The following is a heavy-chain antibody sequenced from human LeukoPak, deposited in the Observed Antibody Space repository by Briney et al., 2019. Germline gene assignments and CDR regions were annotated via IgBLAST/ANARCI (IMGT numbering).Heavy chain of an antibody. CDR3: AKGINFGDHGGLDY. CDR1: GFTFSSYS. J-gene: IGHJ4*02. CDR2: ISSSSSYI. V-gene: IGHV3-21*04. D-gene: IGHD4-17*01. Sequence: GGSLRLSCAASGFTFSSYSMNWVRQAPGKGLEWVSSISSSSSYIYYADSVKGRFTISRDNAKNSLYLQMNSLRAEDTALYYCAKGINFGDHGGLDYWGQGTLVTGSS.